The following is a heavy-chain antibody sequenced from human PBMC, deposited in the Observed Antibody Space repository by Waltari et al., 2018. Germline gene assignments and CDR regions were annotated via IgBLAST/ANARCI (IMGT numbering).Heavy chain of an antibody. V-gene: IGHV1-69*14. Sequence: QVQLVQSGAEVKKPGSSVKVSCKASGGTFSSYAISWMRQAPGQVLELMGGIIPIFGTANYAQKFQGRVTITADKSTSTAYMELSSLRSEDTAVYYCAVDRRGGLSHAFDIWGQGTMVTVSS. CDR3: AVDRRGGLSHAFDI. J-gene: IGHJ3*02. CDR1: GGTFSSYA. D-gene: IGHD3-16*02. CDR2: IIPIFGTA.